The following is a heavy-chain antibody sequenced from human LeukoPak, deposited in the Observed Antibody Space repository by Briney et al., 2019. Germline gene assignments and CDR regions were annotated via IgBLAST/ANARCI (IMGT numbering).Heavy chain of an antibody. CDR3: ARGNRPSFFSSSWYYFDY. CDR2: IYYSGST. CDR1: GGSISSGDYY. Sequence: SETLSLTCTVSGGSISSGDYYWSWIHQPPGKGLEWIGYIYYSGSTYYNPSLKSRVTISVDTSKNQFSLKLSSVTAADTAVYYCARGNRPSFFSSSWYYFDYWGQGTLVTVSS. V-gene: IGHV4-30-4*08. J-gene: IGHJ4*02. D-gene: IGHD6-13*01.